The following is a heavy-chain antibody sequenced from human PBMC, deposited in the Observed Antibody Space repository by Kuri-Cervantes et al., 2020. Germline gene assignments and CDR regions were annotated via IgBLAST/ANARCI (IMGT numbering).Heavy chain of an antibody. CDR1: GYTFTNYY. CDR2: INPSGGST. J-gene: IGHJ4*02. Sequence: ASVKVSCKASGYTFTNYYMHWVRQAPGQGLEWMGIINPSGGSTSYAQKFQGRVTMTTDTSTSTVYMELRSLKSDDTAFYYCARTTTLGGGWVNFDYWGQGTLVTVSS. CDR3: ARTTTLGGGWVNFDY. V-gene: IGHV1-46*01. D-gene: IGHD3-16*01.